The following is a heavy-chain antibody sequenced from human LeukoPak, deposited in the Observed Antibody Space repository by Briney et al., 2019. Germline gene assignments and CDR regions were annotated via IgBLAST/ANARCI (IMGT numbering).Heavy chain of an antibody. V-gene: IGHV4-59*12. J-gene: IGHJ4*02. CDR3: ARGGTYGSDY. Sequence: SQTLSLTCTVSGVSISIYYWSWIRQPPGKGLEWIGYIYYNGSTTYNPSVKSRVNISADTSKNQLSLQLTSVTAADTGVYYCARGGTYGSDYWGQGTLVTVSS. CDR1: GVSISIYY. CDR2: IYYNGST. D-gene: IGHD3-10*01.